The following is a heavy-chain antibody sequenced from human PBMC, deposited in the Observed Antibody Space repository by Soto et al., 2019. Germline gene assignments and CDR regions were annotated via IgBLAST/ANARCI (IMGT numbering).Heavy chain of an antibody. V-gene: IGHV4-34*01. CDR3: ASGRPLGYCSGGSCYNRLDYFDY. Sequence: SETLSLTCAVYGGSFSGYYWSWIRQPPGKGLEWIGEINHSGSTNYNPSLKSRVTISVDTSKNQFSLKLSSVTAADTAVYYCASGRPLGYCSGGSCYNRLDYFDYWGQGTLVTVSS. D-gene: IGHD2-15*01. CDR1: GGSFSGYY. J-gene: IGHJ4*02. CDR2: INHSGST.